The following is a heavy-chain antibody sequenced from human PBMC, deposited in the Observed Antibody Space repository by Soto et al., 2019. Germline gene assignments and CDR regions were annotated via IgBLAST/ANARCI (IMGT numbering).Heavy chain of an antibody. D-gene: IGHD5-12*01. J-gene: IGHJ3*02. CDR2: INSDGSST. Sequence: EVQLVESGGGLVQPGGSLRLSCAASGFTFSSYWMHWVRQAPGKGLVWVSRINSDGSSTSYADSVKGRFTISRDNAKNTLYLQVNSLRAEDTAVYYCARGSGYSGYGAYDAFDIWGQGTMVTVSS. CDR3: ARGSGYSGYGAYDAFDI. CDR1: GFTFSSYW. V-gene: IGHV3-74*01.